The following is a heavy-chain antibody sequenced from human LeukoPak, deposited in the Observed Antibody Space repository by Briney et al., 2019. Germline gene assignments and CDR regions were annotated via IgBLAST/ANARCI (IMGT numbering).Heavy chain of an antibody. J-gene: IGHJ4*02. D-gene: IGHD6-19*01. CDR3: ARGTVYSSGWYYFDY. CDR2: IIPILGIA. Sequence: SVKVSCKATGGTFSKYAISWVRQAPGQGLEWMGRIIPILGIANYTQKFQGRVTMTRNTSISTAYMELSSLRSEDTAVYYCARGTVYSSGWYYFDYWGQGTLVTVSS. CDR1: GGTFSKYA. V-gene: IGHV1-69*04.